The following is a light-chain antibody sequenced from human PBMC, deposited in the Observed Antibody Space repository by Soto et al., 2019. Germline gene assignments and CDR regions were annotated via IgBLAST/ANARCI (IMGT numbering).Light chain of an antibody. CDR2: GAS. CDR1: QSVSSDY. J-gene: IGKJ2*01. V-gene: IGKV3-20*01. CDR3: PHYGSSPPMYT. Sequence: EIVLTQSPGTLSLSPGERATLSCRASQSVSSDYLAWYQQKPGQPPRLLIDGASSRATGIPDRFSGSGSRTDFTLTISRLEPEDFAVYSCPHYGSSPPMYTFGQGTKLEIK.